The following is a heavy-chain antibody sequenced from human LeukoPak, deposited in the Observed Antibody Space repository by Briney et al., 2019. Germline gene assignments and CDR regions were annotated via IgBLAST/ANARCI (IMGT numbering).Heavy chain of an antibody. CDR1: GFTVSSNY. CDR3: ARVYYSGSSYVGFDY. Sequence: GGSLRLSCAASGFTVSSNYMSWVRQAPGKGLEWVSVIYSGYSTYYADSVKGRFTISRDNSKNTLYLQMNSLRAEDTAVYYCARVYYSGSSYVGFDYWGQGTLVTVSS. V-gene: IGHV3-53*01. J-gene: IGHJ4*02. D-gene: IGHD1-26*01. CDR2: IYSGYST.